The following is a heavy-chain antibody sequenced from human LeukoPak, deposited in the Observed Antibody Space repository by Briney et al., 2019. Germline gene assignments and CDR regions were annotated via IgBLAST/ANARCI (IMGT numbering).Heavy chain of an antibody. Sequence: GRSPRLSCAASGFTFSSYGMHWVRQAPGKGLEWVAVISYDGSNKYYADSVKGQFTISRDNSKNTLYLQMNSLRAEDTAVYYCAKALRPYCSGGSCHNPYFDYWGQGTLVTVSS. CDR3: AKALRPYCSGGSCHNPYFDY. V-gene: IGHV3-30*18. CDR2: ISYDGSNK. CDR1: GFTFSSYG. D-gene: IGHD2-15*01. J-gene: IGHJ4*02.